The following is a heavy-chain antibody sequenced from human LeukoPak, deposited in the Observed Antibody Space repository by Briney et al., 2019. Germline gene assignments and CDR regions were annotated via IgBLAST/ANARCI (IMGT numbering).Heavy chain of an antibody. Sequence: GGPLRLSCAASGFTFSGSAMHWVRQASGKGLEWVGRIRSKANSYATAYAASVKGRFTISRDDSKNTAYLQMNSLKTEDTAVHYCTSFDWDYVWGSYRPLWGQGTLVTVSS. D-gene: IGHD3-16*02. CDR2: IRSKANSYAT. CDR1: GFTFSGSA. J-gene: IGHJ4*02. V-gene: IGHV3-73*01. CDR3: TSFDWDYVWGSYRPL.